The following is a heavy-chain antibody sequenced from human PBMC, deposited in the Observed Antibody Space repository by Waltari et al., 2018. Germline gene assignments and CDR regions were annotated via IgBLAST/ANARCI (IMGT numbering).Heavy chain of an antibody. V-gene: IGHV4-39*07. CDR3: ARGIYYDSSGI. D-gene: IGHD3-22*01. Sequence: QLQLQESGPGLVKPSETLSLTCTVSGGSISSSSYYWGWIRQPPGKGLEWIGSIYYSGSTYYNPSLKSRVTISVDTSKNQFSLKLSSVTAADTAVYYCARGIYYDSSGIWGQGTMVTDSS. J-gene: IGHJ3*02. CDR2: IYYSGST. CDR1: GGSISSSSYY.